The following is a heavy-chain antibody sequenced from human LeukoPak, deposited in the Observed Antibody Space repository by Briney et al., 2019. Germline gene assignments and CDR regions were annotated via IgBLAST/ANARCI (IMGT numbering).Heavy chain of an antibody. D-gene: IGHD3-9*01. Sequence: GGSLRLSCAASGFTVSSNYMSWVRQAPGKGLEWVSVIYSGGSTYYADSVKGRFTISRDNSKNTLYLQMNSLRAEDTAVYYRARARGEYYDILTGYTNWGQGTLVTVSS. CDR3: ARARGEYYDILTGYTN. J-gene: IGHJ4*02. V-gene: IGHV3-53*01. CDR2: IYSGGST. CDR1: GFTVSSNY.